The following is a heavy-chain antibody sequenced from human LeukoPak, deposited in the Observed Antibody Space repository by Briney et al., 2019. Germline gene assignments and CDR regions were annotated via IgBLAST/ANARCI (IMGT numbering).Heavy chain of an antibody. CDR3: ARLNVDTAMVNEGYFDY. Sequence: SETLSRTCTVSGRSISSYYWSWIRQPPGKGLEWIVSINHSGSTYYNPSLKSRVTISVDTSKNQFSLKLSSVTAADTAVYYCARLNVDTAMVNEGYFDYWGQGTLVTVSS. CDR1: GRSISSYY. D-gene: IGHD5-18*01. CDR2: INHSGST. J-gene: IGHJ4*02. V-gene: IGHV4-59*04.